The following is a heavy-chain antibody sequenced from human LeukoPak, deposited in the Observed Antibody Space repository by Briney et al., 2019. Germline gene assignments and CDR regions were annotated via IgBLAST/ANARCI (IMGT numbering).Heavy chain of an antibody. CDR3: VRSASWSYPPFDY. D-gene: IGHD3-10*01. CDR1: GFTFSNHY. Sequence: GVSLRLSCVASGFTFSNHYMDWVRQAPGKGLEWVGRMRKSANSYTTEYDASVQGRFTISRDDSKNSLYLQMNSLQSEDTAVYFCVRSASWSYPPFDYWGQGILVTVSS. CDR2: MRKSANSYTT. V-gene: IGHV3-72*01. J-gene: IGHJ4*02.